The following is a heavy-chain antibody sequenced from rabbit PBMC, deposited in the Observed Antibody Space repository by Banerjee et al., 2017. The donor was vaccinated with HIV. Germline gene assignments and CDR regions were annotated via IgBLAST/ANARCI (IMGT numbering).Heavy chain of an antibody. Sequence: QEQLVETGGGLVQPGGSLTLTCTASGFTVSSGYNIGWVRQAPGKGLEWIAWVAGGSGRTYYASWAKGRFTISKTSSTTVTLQMTSLTAADTATHFCARSSSSGYYIPLKLWGPGTLVTVS. D-gene: IGHD1-1*01. V-gene: IGHV1S45*01. J-gene: IGHJ4*01. CDR2: VAGGSGRT. CDR3: ARSSSSGYYIPLKL. CDR1: GFTVSSGYN.